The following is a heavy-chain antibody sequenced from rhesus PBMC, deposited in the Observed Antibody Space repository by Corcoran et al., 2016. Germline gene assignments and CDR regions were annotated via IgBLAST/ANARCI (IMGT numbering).Heavy chain of an antibody. CDR3: AKEEYIGYSYDAFDF. V-gene: IGHV3S5*01. D-gene: IGHD5-24*01. CDR2: INSCGLST. Sequence: EVQLVETGGGLVQPGGSLKLACAASGFTFSSYGMSWVRQAPGKGLEWVSAINSCGLSTYSADSVNGRFSISRDNSKNTLSLQMNSRRAEDTAVYYCAKEEYIGYSYDAFDFWGQGLRVTVSS. J-gene: IGHJ3*01. CDR1: GFTFSSYG.